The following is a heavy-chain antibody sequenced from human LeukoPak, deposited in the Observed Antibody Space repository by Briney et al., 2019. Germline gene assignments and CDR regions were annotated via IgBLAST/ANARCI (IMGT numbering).Heavy chain of an antibody. J-gene: IGHJ3*02. CDR2: INSDGSST. Sequence: PGGSLGLSCAASGVTFSSYWMHWVRQAPGKGLVWVSRINSDGSSTSYADSVKGRFTISRDNAKNTLYLQMNSLRAEDTAVYYCASYDSIADAFDIWGQGTMVTVSS. CDR3: ASYDSIADAFDI. D-gene: IGHD3-22*01. V-gene: IGHV3-74*01. CDR1: GVTFSSYW.